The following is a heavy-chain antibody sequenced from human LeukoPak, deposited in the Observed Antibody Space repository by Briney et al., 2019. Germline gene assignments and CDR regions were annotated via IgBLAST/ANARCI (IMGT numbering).Heavy chain of an antibody. D-gene: IGHD2-15*01. CDR1: GGSISSHY. J-gene: IGHJ4*02. CDR2: ISYSEST. V-gene: IGHV4-59*11. CDR3: ARINCGGGSCFYY. Sequence: SETLSLTCSVSGGSISSHYWSWIRQPPGKGLEWIAYISYSESTNYNPSLKSRVTISLDTSKNPFSLKLSSVTAADTAVYYCARINCGGGSCFYYWGQGTLVTVSS.